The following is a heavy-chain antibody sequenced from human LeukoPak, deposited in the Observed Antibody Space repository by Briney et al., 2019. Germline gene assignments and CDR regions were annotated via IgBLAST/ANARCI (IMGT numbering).Heavy chain of an antibody. D-gene: IGHD6-19*01. CDR3: ARGWAEAGIIFDY. CDR2: INHSGST. CDR1: GGSFSGYY. J-gene: IGHJ4*02. V-gene: IGHV4-34*01. Sequence: SETLSLTCAVYGGSFSGYYWSWIRQPPGKGLEWIGEINHSGSTNYNPSLKSRVTISVDTSKNQFSLKLSSVTAADTAVYYCARGWAEAGIIFDYWGQGTLVTVSS.